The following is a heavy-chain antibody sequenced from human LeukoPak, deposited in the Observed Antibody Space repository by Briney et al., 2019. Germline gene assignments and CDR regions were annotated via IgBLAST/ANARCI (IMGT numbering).Heavy chain of an antibody. Sequence: ASVKVSCTASGYTFTGYYMHWVRQAPGQGLEWMGWINPNSGGTNYAQKFQGRVTMTRDTSISTAYMELNRLRSDDTAVYYCARYYYDSSVYYPDYWGQGTLVTVSS. CDR1: GYTFTGYY. V-gene: IGHV1-2*02. CDR3: ARYYYDSSVYYPDY. D-gene: IGHD3-22*01. CDR2: INPNSGGT. J-gene: IGHJ4*02.